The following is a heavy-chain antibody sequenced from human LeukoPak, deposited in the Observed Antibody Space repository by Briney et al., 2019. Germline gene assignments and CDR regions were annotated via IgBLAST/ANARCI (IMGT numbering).Heavy chain of an antibody. D-gene: IGHD3-22*01. V-gene: IGHV5-51*01. CDR1: GYSFTSYW. CDR2: IYPGDSGT. CDR3: ARRAYYYDSSGYYYYFDY. J-gene: IGHJ4*02. Sequence: KPGESLEISCKGSGYSFTSYWIGWVRQVPGKGLALMGIIYPGDSGTRYSPSFQGQVPISADKSISTAYLQWSSLKASDTAMYYCARRAYYYDSSGYYYYFDYWGQGTLVTVSS.